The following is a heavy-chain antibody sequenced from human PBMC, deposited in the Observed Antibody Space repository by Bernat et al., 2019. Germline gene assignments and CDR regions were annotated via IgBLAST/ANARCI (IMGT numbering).Heavy chain of an antibody. V-gene: IGHV3-49*04. CDR3: TRGPSSSGW. J-gene: IGHJ4*02. CDR1: GFTFGDYA. CDR2: IRSKAYGGTT. D-gene: IGHD6-19*01. Sequence: EVQLLESGGGLVQPGRSLRLSCTASGFTFGDYAMSWVRQAPGKGLEWVGFIRSKAYGGTTEYAASVKGRFTISRDDSKSIAYLQMNSLKTEDTAVYYCTRGPSSSGWWGQGTLVTVSS.